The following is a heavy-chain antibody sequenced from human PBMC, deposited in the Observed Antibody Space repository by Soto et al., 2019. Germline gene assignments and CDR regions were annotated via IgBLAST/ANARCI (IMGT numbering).Heavy chain of an antibody. D-gene: IGHD3-10*02. CDR1: GFNFSSLA. J-gene: IGHJ3*01. CDR3: AKGVEMLAEN. V-gene: IGHV3-23*01. CDR2: ISGSGGST. Sequence: GGSLTLASGACGFNFSSLAMSWVRQAPGKGLEWVSAISGSGGSTYYADSVKGRFTISRDNSKNTLYLQMNSLRAEDTAVYYCAKGVEMLAENWGQGTMVTVSS.